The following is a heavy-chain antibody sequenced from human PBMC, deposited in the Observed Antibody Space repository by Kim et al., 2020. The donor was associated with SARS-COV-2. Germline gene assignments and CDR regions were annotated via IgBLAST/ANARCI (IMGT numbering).Heavy chain of an antibody. CDR3: SRVGTATTTRHSDF. V-gene: IGHV3-11*06. Sequence: YADSVKGRFTVSRDNPKNSLILQMDSLRAEDTAVYYCSRVGTATTTRHSDFWGQGTLVTVS. D-gene: IGHD1-1*01. J-gene: IGHJ4*02.